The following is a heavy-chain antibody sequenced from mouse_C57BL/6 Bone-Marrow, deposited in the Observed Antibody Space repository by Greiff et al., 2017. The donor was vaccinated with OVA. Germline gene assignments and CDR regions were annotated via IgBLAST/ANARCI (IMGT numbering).Heavy chain of an antibody. V-gene: IGHV14-4*01. CDR1: GFNIKDDY. Sequence: EVMLVESGAELVRPGASVKLSCTASGFNIKDDYMHWVKPRPEPGLEWIGWIDPENGDTEYASKFPGKATITADTSSNTAYLQLSSLTSEDTAVYYCTTPYDGYLYYAMDYCGQGTSVTVSS. CDR2: IDPENGDT. CDR3: TTPYDGYLYYAMDY. J-gene: IGHJ4*01. D-gene: IGHD2-3*01.